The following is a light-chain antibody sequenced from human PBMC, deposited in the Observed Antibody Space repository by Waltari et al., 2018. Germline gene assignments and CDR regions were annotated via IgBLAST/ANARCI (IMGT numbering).Light chain of an antibody. J-gene: IGLJ2*01. CDR1: SSDLGGHNY. V-gene: IGLV2-14*01. CDR3: SSYASSK. Sequence: QSALTQPASVSGSPGQTITIPCTGTSSDLGGHNYVSWYQQHPGKAPKLMIYDVVKRPSGVSNRFSGSKSGNTASLTISGLKAEDDAIYYCSSYASSKFGGGTKLTVL. CDR2: DVV.